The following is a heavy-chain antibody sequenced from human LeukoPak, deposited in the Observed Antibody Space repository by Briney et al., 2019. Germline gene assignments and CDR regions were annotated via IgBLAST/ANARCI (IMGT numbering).Heavy chain of an antibody. CDR1: GFTFGTYV. CDR3: VRGTGY. J-gene: IGHJ4*02. Sequence: GGSLRLSCSVSGFTFGTYVMHWVRQAPGKGLEYVSAISSNGDNTYYADSVKGRFTISRDNSKNTLYLQMSSLRPDDTAVCFCVRGTGYWGQGTLVTVSS. V-gene: IGHV3-64D*06. CDR2: ISSNGDNT.